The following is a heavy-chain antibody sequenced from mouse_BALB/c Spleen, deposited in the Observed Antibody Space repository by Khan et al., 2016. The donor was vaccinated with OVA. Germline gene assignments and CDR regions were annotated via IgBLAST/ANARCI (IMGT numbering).Heavy chain of an antibody. D-gene: IGHD2-14*01. J-gene: IGHJ4*01. V-gene: IGHV3-2*02. Sequence: EVQLQESGPGLVKPSQSLSLTCTVTGYSITSDYAWNWIRQFPGNKLEWMGYISSTGSTSYNPSLKSRISITRDNSKNQFFLQLKSVTTEDTATYYCARSLYYSYGYALDCWGRGTSVTVSS. CDR3: ARSLYYSYGYALDC. CDR2: ISSTGST. CDR1: GYSITSDYA.